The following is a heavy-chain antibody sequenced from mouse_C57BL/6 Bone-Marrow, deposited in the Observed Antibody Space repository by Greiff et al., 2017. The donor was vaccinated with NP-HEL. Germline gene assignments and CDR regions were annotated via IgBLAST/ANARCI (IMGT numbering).Heavy chain of an antibody. V-gene: IGHV10-1*01. J-gene: IGHJ2*01. CDR1: GFSFNTYA. CDR2: IRSKSNNYAT. CDR3: VRQYYGSSPYYFDY. D-gene: IGHD1-1*01. Sequence: EVKLQESGGGLVQPKGSLKLSCAASGFSFNTYAMNWVRQAPGKGLEWVARIRSKSNNYATYYADSVKDRFTISRDDSESMLYLQMNNLKTEDTAMYYCVRQYYGSSPYYFDYWGQGTTLTVSS.